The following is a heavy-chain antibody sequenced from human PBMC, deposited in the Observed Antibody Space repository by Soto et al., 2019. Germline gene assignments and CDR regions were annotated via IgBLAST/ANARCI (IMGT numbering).Heavy chain of an antibody. CDR1: GFSFSDYY. V-gene: IGHV3-11*01. D-gene: IGHD2-2*01. J-gene: IGHJ4*02. CDR2: ISGSGTNI. Sequence: PGGSLRLSCSASGFSFSDYYMTWVRQAPGKGLEWISYISGSGTNIYYAESVEGRFTISRDNARNSVHLQMNSLRAEDTAVYYCAKDIFGYCSSTSCRPNTEIDYWGQGTLVTVSS. CDR3: AKDIFGYCSSTSCRPNTEIDY.